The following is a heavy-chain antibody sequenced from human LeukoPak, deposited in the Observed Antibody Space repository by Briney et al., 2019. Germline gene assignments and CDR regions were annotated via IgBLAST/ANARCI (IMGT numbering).Heavy chain of an antibody. D-gene: IGHD2-2*01. CDR1: GYTFTGYY. CDR2: IDPNSGGT. CDR3: ARVPGPYITSRFDN. V-gene: IGHV1-2*02. J-gene: IGHJ4*02. Sequence: ASVRVSCKTSGYTFTGYYLHWVRQVPGQGPEWVGRIDPNSGGTNYAQKFQGRVTVTRDTSTTTVYMGLSGLRSDDTAVYYCARVPGPYITSRFDNWGQGTLVTVSS.